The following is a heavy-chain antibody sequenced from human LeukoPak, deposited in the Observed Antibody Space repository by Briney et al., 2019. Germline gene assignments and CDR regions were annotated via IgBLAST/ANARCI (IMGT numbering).Heavy chain of an antibody. CDR3: ARDCSSTSCYVYGVDV. D-gene: IGHD2-2*01. V-gene: IGHV1-2*06. CDR2: INPNSGGT. J-gene: IGHJ6*02. CDR1: GYTFTGYY. Sequence: ASVKVSCKASGYTFTGYYMHWVRQAPGQGLEWVGRINPNSGGTNYAQKFQDRVTMTRDTSISTAYMELSRLRSDDTAVYYCARDCSSTSCYVYGVDVWGQGTTVTVSS.